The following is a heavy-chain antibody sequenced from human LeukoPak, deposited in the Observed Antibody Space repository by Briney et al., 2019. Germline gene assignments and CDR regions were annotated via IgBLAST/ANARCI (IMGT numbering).Heavy chain of an antibody. CDR2: ISSTDTTT. Sequence: PGGSLRLSCAASGFTFSSCEMNWVRQAPGKGLEWLSYISSTDTTTHYADSVKGRFTISRDNAKNSLYLQMNSLRAEDTAFYYCARVDTASGRDAFDIWGQGTMVTVSS. D-gene: IGHD5-18*01. CDR3: ARVDTASGRDAFDI. J-gene: IGHJ3*02. CDR1: GFTFSSCE. V-gene: IGHV3-48*03.